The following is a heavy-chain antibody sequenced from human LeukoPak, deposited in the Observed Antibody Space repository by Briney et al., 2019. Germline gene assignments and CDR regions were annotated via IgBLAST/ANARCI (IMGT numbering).Heavy chain of an antibody. CDR1: GFTFSSYG. J-gene: IGHJ4*02. D-gene: IGHD3-22*01. Sequence: PGGSLRLSCAASGFTFSSYGMHWVRQAPGKGLEWVANIKQDGSERYYVDSVKGRFTISRDNAKNSLFLQMSSLRAEDTAVYYCARVAYYYDSSGYYSGQCYFDYWGQGTLVTVSS. CDR3: ARVAYYYDSSGYYSGQCYFDY. V-gene: IGHV3-7*01. CDR2: IKQDGSER.